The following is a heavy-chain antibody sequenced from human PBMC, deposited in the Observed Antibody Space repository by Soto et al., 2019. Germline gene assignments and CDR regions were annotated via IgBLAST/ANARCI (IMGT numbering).Heavy chain of an antibody. CDR1: GYTFPRYA. CDR2: INPGNANT. J-gene: IGHJ4*02. D-gene: IGHD3-9*01. CDR3: ARRGALTSYYYGYYFDY. V-gene: IGHV1-3*01. Sequence: GASVKVSCKASGYTFPRYAMNWVRQAPGQSPEWMGGINPGNANTKYSQRFQGRVTITRDTSASTAYMELSSLTSEDTAVYYCARRGALTSYYYGYYFDYWGQGTLVTVSS.